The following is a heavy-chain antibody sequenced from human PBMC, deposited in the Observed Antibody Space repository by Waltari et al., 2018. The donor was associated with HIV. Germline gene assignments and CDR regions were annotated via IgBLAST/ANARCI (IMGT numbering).Heavy chain of an antibody. D-gene: IGHD2-2*01. J-gene: IGHJ6*02. V-gene: IGHV5-51*01. Sequence: EVQLVQSGAEVKKPGESLKISCKGSGSNFTTYWTGWVRPMPGKGLAWMGISNPVDSDTRYSPAFRGQVTISADKSMSTAYLQWSSLQASDTAIYYCARLGYCSSARCPSGYYYSYGMGVWGQGTTVTVSS. CDR1: GSNFTTYW. CDR3: ARLGYCSSARCPSGYYYSYGMGV. CDR2: SNPVDSDT.